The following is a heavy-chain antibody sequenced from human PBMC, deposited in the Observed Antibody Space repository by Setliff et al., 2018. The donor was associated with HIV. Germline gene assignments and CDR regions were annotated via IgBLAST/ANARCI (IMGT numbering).Heavy chain of an antibody. V-gene: IGHV4-59*01. D-gene: IGHD1-1*01. CDR3: ARFRVERRLSNWFDP. CDR1: GGSITSYY. Sequence: LSLTCTVSGGSITSYYWSWIRQPPGKGLEWIGYIYYGGSTNYNPSLRSRLTISVDTSKNQFSLKLSSVTAADTAVYYCARFRVERRLSNWFDPWGQGTLVTVSS. CDR2: IYYGGST. J-gene: IGHJ5*02.